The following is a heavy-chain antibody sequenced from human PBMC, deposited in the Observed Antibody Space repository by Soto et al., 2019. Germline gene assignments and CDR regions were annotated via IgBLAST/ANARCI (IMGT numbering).Heavy chain of an antibody. CDR3: ARGDSGSPSDY. CDR1: GGTFSSYA. J-gene: IGHJ4*02. CDR2: IIPIFGTA. V-gene: IGHV1-69*06. Sequence: ASVKVSCKASGGTFSSYAISWVRQAPGQGLEWMGGIIPIFGTANYAQKFQGRVTMTEDTSTNTAYMELSSLRSEDTAVYYCARGDSGSPSDYWGQGTLVTVSS. D-gene: IGHD3-10*01.